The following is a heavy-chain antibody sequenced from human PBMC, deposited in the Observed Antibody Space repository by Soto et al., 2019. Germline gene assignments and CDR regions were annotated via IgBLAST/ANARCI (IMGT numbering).Heavy chain of an antibody. Sequence: GASVKVSCKASGYTFTSYAMHWVRQAPGQRLEWMGWINAGNGNTKYSQKFQGRVTITRDTSASTAYMELSSLRSEDTAVYYCARDRHAVAGIGLYNWFDPWGQGTLVTVSS. D-gene: IGHD6-19*01. CDR3: ARDRHAVAGIGLYNWFDP. CDR2: INAGNGNT. J-gene: IGHJ5*02. V-gene: IGHV1-3*01. CDR1: GYTFTSYA.